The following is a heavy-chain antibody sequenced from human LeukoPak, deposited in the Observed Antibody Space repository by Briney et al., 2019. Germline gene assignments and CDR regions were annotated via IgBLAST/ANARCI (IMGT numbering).Heavy chain of an antibody. CDR2: IYYSGST. Sequence: PSETLSLTCAVYGGSFSGYYWGWIRQPPGKGLEWIGSIYYSGSTYYNPSLKSRVTISVDTSKNQFSLKLSSVTAADTAVYYCARHPYYDFWSGYYSPYYFDYWGQGTLVTVSS. J-gene: IGHJ4*02. CDR1: GGSFSGYY. V-gene: IGHV4-39*01. CDR3: ARHPYYDFWSGYYSPYYFDY. D-gene: IGHD3-3*01.